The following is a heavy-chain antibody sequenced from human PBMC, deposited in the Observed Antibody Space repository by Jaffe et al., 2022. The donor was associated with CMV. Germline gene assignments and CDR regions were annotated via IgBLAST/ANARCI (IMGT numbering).Heavy chain of an antibody. CDR3: ARGWETRPYYYYYGMDV. J-gene: IGHJ6*02. D-gene: IGHD1-26*01. V-gene: IGHV4-34*01. CDR1: GGSFSGYY. Sequence: QVQLQQWGAGLLKPSETLSLTCAVYGGSFSGYYWSWIRQPPGKGLEWIGEINHSGSTNYNPSLKSRVTISVDTSKNQFSLKLSSVTAADTAVYYCARGWETRPYYYYYGMDVWGQGTTVTVSS. CDR2: INHSGST.